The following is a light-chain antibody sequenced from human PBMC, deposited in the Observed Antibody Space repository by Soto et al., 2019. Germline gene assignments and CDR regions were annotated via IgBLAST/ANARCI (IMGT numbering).Light chain of an antibody. Sequence: ILMTRTSAPLYVAPFHRVTLSCRASQSVSSSLAWYQQKPGQAPRLLIYGASTRASGIPARFSGSGSGTEFTLTISSLQPDDFTTYYCHQYHNYMWTFGQGTKVDIK. V-gene: IGKV3-15*01. CDR2: GAS. CDR1: QSVSSS. CDR3: HQYHNYMWT. J-gene: IGKJ1*01.